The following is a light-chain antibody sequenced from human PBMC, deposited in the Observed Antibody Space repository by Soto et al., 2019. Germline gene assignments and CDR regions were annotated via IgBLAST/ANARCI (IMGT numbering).Light chain of an antibody. CDR3: QHYDSLPIT. CDR1: QSVSSSY. Sequence: IVLTQSPGTLSLSPGERATISCRASQSVSSSYLAWYQQKPGQPPRLLIYGASSRATGIPDRFSGSGSGTDFTLTISRLEPEDFAVFYCQHYDSLPITFGQGTRLEIK. V-gene: IGKV3-20*01. CDR2: GAS. J-gene: IGKJ5*01.